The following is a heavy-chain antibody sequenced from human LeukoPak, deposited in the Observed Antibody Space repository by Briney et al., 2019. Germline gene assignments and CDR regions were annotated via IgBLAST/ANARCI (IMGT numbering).Heavy chain of an antibody. D-gene: IGHD2-21*01. CDR3: ARFVVALYYGMDV. CDR2: IIPIFGTA. V-gene: IGHV1-69*13. CDR1: GGTFSSYA. Sequence: EASVKVSCKASGGTFSSYAISWVRQAPGQGLEWMGGIIPIFGTANYAQKFQGRVTITADESTSTAYMELRSLRSDDTAVYYCARFVVALYYGMDVWGQGTTVTVSS. J-gene: IGHJ6*02.